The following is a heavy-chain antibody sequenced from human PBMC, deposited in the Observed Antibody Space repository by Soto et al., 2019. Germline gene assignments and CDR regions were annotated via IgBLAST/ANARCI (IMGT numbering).Heavy chain of an antibody. CDR3: ARVYRYNWHPDAFAI. CDR2: IIPIFGTA. CDR1: GGTFSSYA. J-gene: IGHJ3*02. Sequence: SVKVSCKASGGTFSSYAISWVRQAPGQGLEWMGGIIPIFGTANYAQKFQGRVTITADESTSTAYMELSSLRSEDTAVYYCARVYRYNWHPDAFAIWGQGTMVTVSS. V-gene: IGHV1-69*13. D-gene: IGHD1-20*01.